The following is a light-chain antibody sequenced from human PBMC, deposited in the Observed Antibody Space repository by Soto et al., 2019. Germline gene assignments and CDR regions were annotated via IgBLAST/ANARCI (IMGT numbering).Light chain of an antibody. CDR3: SSYTSSRTYV. V-gene: IGLV2-14*01. J-gene: IGLJ1*01. CDR1: SSDVGGYNY. CDR2: EVS. Sequence: QSVLTQPASVSGSPGQSITISCSGTSSDVGGYNYVSWHQQHPGKAPKLMIYEVSNRPSGVSNRFSGSKSGNTASLTISGLQAEDEADYYCSSYTSSRTYVFGTGTKLTVL.